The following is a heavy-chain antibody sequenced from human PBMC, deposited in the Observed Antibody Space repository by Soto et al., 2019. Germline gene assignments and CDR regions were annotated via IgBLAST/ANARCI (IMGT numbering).Heavy chain of an antibody. Sequence: SETLSLTWTVCGCSISSDYWSWIRPPQGKGLEWIGYIYYSGSTNYNPSLKSRVTITVDTSKNQFSLKLSSVTAADTAVYYCARVYDYYDNYGMDVWGQGTTVTVSS. CDR2: IYYSGST. V-gene: IGHV4-59*01. CDR1: GCSISSDY. CDR3: ARVYDYYDNYGMDV. J-gene: IGHJ6*02. D-gene: IGHD3-22*01.